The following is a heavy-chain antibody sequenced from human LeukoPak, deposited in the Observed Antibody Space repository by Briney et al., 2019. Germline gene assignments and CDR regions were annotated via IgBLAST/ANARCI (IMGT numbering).Heavy chain of an antibody. CDR3: AIDYGDYNFDY. CDR2: ISSSSSTI. V-gene: IGHV3-48*01. J-gene: IGHJ4*02. Sequence: GGSLRLSCAASGFTFSSYSMNWVRQAPGKGLEWASYISSSSSTIYYADSVKGRFTISRDNAKNSLYLQMNSLRAEDTAVYYCAIDYGDYNFDYWGQGTLVTVSS. CDR1: GFTFSSYS. D-gene: IGHD4-17*01.